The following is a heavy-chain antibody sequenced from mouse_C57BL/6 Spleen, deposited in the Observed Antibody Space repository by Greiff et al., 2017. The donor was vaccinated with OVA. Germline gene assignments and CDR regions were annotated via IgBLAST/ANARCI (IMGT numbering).Heavy chain of an antibody. D-gene: IGHD2-5*01. CDR3: ARSGYSNYNWYFDV. J-gene: IGHJ1*03. Sequence: VQLQQSGAELVKPGASVKLSCTASGFNIKDYYLHWVKQRTEQGLEWIGRIDPADGETKYAPKFPGKATITADTSSNTAYLQLSSLTSEDTAVYYCARSGYSNYNWYFDVWGTGTTVTVSS. CDR1: GFNIKDYY. V-gene: IGHV14-2*01. CDR2: IDPADGET.